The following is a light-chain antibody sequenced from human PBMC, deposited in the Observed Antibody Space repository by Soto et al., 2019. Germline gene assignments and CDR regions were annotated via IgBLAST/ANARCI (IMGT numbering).Light chain of an antibody. CDR2: DVS. V-gene: IGLV2-14*02. CDR3: SSHTSSSTPYV. CDR1: SSDVGSYNL. J-gene: IGLJ1*01. Sequence: SALTQPASVSGSPGQSITISCTETSSDVGSYNLVSWYQQHPGKAPKLIIYDVSSRPSGVSNRFSGSKSGNTASLTISGLQAEDEADYYCSSHTSSSTPYVFGTGTKVTVL.